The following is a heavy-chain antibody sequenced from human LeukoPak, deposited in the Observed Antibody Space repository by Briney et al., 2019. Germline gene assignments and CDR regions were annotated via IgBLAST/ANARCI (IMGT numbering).Heavy chain of an antibody. CDR2: ISGSGGST. Sequence: GGSLRLSCAASGFTFSSYAMSWVRQAPGKGLEWVSAISGSGGSTYYADSVKGRFTIPRDNAKNSLYLQMNSLRAEDTAVYYCARDDLLDVWGQGTTVTVSS. V-gene: IGHV3-23*01. CDR1: GFTFSSYA. CDR3: ARDDLLDV. J-gene: IGHJ6*02.